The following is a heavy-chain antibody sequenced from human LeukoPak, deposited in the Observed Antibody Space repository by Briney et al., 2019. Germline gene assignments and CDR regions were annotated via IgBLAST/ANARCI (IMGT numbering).Heavy chain of an antibody. V-gene: IGHV3-30*02. Sequence: GGSLRLSCAASGFSFSTYGIHWVRQAPGKGLDWVALIRYDGNNKYYADSVEGRFTISRDNSKNTLYLQMNSLRAEDTAVYYCAKAAGGSGYDPFDYWGQGTLVTVSS. J-gene: IGHJ4*02. CDR2: IRYDGNNK. CDR3: AKAAGGSGYDPFDY. CDR1: GFSFSTYG. D-gene: IGHD3-22*01.